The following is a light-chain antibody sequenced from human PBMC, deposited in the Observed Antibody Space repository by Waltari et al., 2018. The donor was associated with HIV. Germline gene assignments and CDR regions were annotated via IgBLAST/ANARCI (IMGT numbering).Light chain of an antibody. CDR2: QVS. J-gene: IGKJ2*01. CDR3: LQGTHWPPT. V-gene: IGKV2-30*01. Sequence: EVVMTQSPRSLPVTLGQPASISCRSSQSLVFRDGNTCFHWFHQRPGQSPRRLIYQVSKRDSGVPDRFSGSGSGTDFTLKISRVESEDVGIYYCLQGTHWPPTFGQGTNLEIK. CDR1: QSLVFRDGNTC.